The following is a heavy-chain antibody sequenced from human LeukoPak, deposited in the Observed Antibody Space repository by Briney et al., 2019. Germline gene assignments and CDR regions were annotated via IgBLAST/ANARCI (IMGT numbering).Heavy chain of an antibody. CDR3: ARRITIFGVVFDY. V-gene: IGHV4-30-4*08. J-gene: IGHJ4*02. Sequence: SQTLSLACTLSGPSISSGDYYWSWLRQPPGKGLELIVSIYYSASTYYNPSLKSRVTISVDTSKNQFSLKLSSVTAADTAVYYCARRITIFGVVFDYWGQGTLVTVSS. D-gene: IGHD3-3*01. CDR2: IYYSAST. CDR1: GPSISSGDYY.